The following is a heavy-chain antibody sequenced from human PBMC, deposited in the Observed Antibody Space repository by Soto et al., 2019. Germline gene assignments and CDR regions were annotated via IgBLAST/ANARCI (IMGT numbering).Heavy chain of an antibody. CDR2: ISSSSSTI. Sequence: EVQLVESGGGLVQPGGSLRLSCAASGFTFSSYSMNWVRQAPGKGLEWVSYISSSSSTIYYADSVKGRFTISSDNAKNSLYLPMNSLRAEDTTVYYCARDLIAAADAFDIWGQGTMVTASS. CDR3: ARDLIAAADAFDI. D-gene: IGHD6-13*01. CDR1: GFTFSSYS. J-gene: IGHJ3*02. V-gene: IGHV3-48*01.